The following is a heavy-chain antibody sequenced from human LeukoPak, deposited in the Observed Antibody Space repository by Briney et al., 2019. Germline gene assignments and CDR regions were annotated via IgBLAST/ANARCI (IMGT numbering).Heavy chain of an antibody. D-gene: IGHD4-17*01. J-gene: IGHJ2*01. Sequence: PSQTLSLTCTVSGGSISSGDYYWSWIRQPPGKGLEWIGYIYYSGSTYYNPSLKSRVTISVDTSKNQFSLKLSSVTVADTAVYYCASRDTTSYWYFDLWGRGTLVTVSS. V-gene: IGHV4-30-4*01. CDR1: GGSISSGDYY. CDR2: IYYSGST. CDR3: ASRDTTSYWYFDL.